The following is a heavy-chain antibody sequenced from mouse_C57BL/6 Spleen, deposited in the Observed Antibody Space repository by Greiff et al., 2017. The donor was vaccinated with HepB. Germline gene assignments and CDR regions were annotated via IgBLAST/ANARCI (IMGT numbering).Heavy chain of an antibody. D-gene: IGHD1-1*01. CDR2: INYDGSST. CDR1: GFTFSDYY. V-gene: IGHV5-16*01. J-gene: IGHJ1*03. CDR3: ARGGAITTVVARDWYFDV. Sequence: EVMLVESEGGLVQPGSSMKLSCTASGFTFSDYYMAWVRQVPEKGLEWVANINYDGSSTYYLDSLKSRFIISRDNAKNILYLQMSSLKSEDTATYYCARGGAITTVVARDWYFDVWGTGTTVTVSS.